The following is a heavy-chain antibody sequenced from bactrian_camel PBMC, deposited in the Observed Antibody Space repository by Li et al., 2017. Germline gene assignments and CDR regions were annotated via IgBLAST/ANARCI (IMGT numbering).Heavy chain of an antibody. V-gene: IGHV3S1*01. Sequence: VQLVESGGGLVQPGGSLRLSCAASGFTFSSYWMYWVRQAPGKGLEWVSSINKGGATTYYADSVKGRFTVTRDNAKNTLYRQMNSLKPEDSGVYFCAADVPEQEGLMCKTGGNRFRLVNYWGQGTQVTVS. CDR3: AADVPEQEGLMCKTGGNRFRLVNY. CDR1: GFTFSSYW. D-gene: IGHD7*01. J-gene: IGHJ4*01. CDR2: INKGGATT.